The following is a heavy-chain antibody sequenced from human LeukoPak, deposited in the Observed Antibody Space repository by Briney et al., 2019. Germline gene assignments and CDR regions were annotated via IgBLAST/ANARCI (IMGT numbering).Heavy chain of an antibody. V-gene: IGHV1-2*02. CDR2: INPNSGGT. CDR3: ARVSYDFWSGYYGDYYYMDV. Sequence: ASVKVSCKASGYTFTSYAMHWVRQAPGQRLEWMGWINPNSGGTNYAQKFQGRVTMTRDTSISTAYMELSRLRSDDTAVYYCARVSYDFWSGYYGDYYYMDVWGKGTTVTVSS. J-gene: IGHJ6*03. D-gene: IGHD3-3*01. CDR1: GYTFTSYA.